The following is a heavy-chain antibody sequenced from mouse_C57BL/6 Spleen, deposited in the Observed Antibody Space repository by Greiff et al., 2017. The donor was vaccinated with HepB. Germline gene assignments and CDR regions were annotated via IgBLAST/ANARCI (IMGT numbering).Heavy chain of an antibody. D-gene: IGHD2-4*01. J-gene: IGHJ3*01. CDR3: ARYDSFAY. CDR1: GYTFTSYT. V-gene: IGHV1-4*01. Sequence: QVQLKESGAELARPGASVKMSCKASGYTFTSYTMHWVKQRPGQGLEWIGYINPSSGYTKYNQKFKDKATLTADKSSSTAYMQLSSLTSEDSAVYYCARYDSFAYWGQGTLVTVSA. CDR2: INPSSGYT.